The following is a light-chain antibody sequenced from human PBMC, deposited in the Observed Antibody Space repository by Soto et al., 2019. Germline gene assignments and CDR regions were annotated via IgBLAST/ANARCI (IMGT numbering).Light chain of an antibody. Sequence: DIQLTQSPSLLSASVGDRVTITCRASQGISSHLAWYQQKAGKAPKLLMYAASTLQSGVPSRFSGSGSGTEFTLTISSLQPEDFATYYCQQYNSYPLTFGGGTKVEIK. CDR1: QGISSH. J-gene: IGKJ4*01. CDR2: AAS. CDR3: QQYNSYPLT. V-gene: IGKV1-9*01.